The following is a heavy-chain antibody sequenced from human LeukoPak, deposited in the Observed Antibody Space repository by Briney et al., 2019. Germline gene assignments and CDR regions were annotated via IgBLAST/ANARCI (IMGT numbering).Heavy chain of an antibody. V-gene: IGHV1-2*02. D-gene: IGHD1-26*01. Sequence: ASVKVSCKASGYTFTGYYMHWVRQAPGQGLEWMGWINPNSGGTNYAQKFQGRVTMTRDTSISTAYLELSRLRSDDTAVYYCAREQVGAIYFDYWGQGTLVTVSS. CDR2: INPNSGGT. J-gene: IGHJ4*02. CDR1: GYTFTGYY. CDR3: AREQVGAIYFDY.